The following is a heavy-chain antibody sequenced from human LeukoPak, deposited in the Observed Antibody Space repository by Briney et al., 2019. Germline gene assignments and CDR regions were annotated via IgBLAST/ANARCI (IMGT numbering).Heavy chain of an antibody. Sequence: SETLSLTCAVYGGSFSGYYWSWIRQPPGKGLEWIGEINHSGSTNYNPSLMSRVTISVDTSKNQFSLKLSSVTAADTAVYYCARVRGNRGKYFDYWGQGTLVTVSS. D-gene: IGHD3-16*01. CDR1: GGSFSGYY. CDR3: ARVRGNRGKYFDY. J-gene: IGHJ4*02. V-gene: IGHV4-34*01. CDR2: INHSGST.